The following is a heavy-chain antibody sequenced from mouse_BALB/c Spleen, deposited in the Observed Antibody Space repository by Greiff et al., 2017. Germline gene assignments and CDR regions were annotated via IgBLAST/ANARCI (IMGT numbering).Heavy chain of an antibody. CDR1: GFTFSDYY. CDR2: ISDGGSYT. CDR3: ARDRDGSSYFDY. Sequence: EVQRVESGGGLVKPGGSLKLSCAASGFTFSDYYMYWVRQTPEKRLEWVATISDGGSYTYYPDSVKGRFTISRDNAKNNLYLQMSSLKSEDTAMYYCARDRDGSSYFDYWGQGTTLTVSS. V-gene: IGHV5-4*02. D-gene: IGHD1-1*01. J-gene: IGHJ2*01.